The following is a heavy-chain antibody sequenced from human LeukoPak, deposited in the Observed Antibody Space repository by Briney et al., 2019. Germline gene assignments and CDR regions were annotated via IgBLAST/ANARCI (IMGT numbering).Heavy chain of an antibody. D-gene: IGHD5-18*01. CDR1: GGSFSGYY. J-gene: IGHJ6*03. CDR2: INHSGST. Sequence: LETLSLTCAVYGGSFSGYYWSWIRQPPGKGLEWIGEINHSGSTNYNPSLKSRVTISVDTSKNQFSLKLSSVTAADTAAYYCAGRRGYSYGYGYYYYYMDVWGKGTTVTVSS. CDR3: AGRRGYSYGYGYYYYYMDV. V-gene: IGHV4-34*01.